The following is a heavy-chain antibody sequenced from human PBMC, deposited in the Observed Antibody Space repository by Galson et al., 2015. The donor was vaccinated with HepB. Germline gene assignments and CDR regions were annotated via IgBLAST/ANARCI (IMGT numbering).Heavy chain of an antibody. CDR3: AHRIGRGVIELVVDP. CDR1: GFSLSTSGVG. Sequence: PALVKPTQTLTLTCTFSGFSLSTSGVGVGWIRQPPGKALEWLALIYWDDDKRYSPSLKSRLTITKDTSKNQVVLTMTNMDPVDTATYYCAHRIGRGVIELVVDPWGQGTLVTVSS. J-gene: IGHJ5*02. CDR2: IYWDDDK. V-gene: IGHV2-5*02. D-gene: IGHD3-10*01.